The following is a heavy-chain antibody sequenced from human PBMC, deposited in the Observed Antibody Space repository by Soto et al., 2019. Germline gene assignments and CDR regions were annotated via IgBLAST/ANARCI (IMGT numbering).Heavy chain of an antibody. CDR1: GYNFTSFH. CDR3: SRSYGDSY. V-gene: IGHV1-18*04. Sequence: QVQLLQSGAELKKPGASVKVPCKASGYNFTSFHIIWVRQAPGQGLEWMGWINPYNRNTNCTRKFPGRVNMTTDTPTSTAYLDLGSLTTDEASVYYCSRSYGDSYWGQGTLVTVFS. D-gene: IGHD4-17*01. CDR2: INPYNRNT. J-gene: IGHJ4*02.